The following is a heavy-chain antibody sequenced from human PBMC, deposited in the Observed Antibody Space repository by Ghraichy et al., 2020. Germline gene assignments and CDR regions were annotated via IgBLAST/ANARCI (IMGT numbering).Heavy chain of an antibody. CDR1: GFTFSSYA. CDR3: AKDTHSSSWTHYYYYYGMDV. D-gene: IGHD6-13*01. J-gene: IGHJ6*04. CDR2: ISGSGGST. Sequence: LSLTCAASGFTFSSYAMSWVRQAPGKGLEWVSAISGSGGSTYYADSVKGRFTISRDNSKNTLYLQMNSLRAEDTAVYYCAKDTHSSSWTHYYYYYGMDVWGKGTTVTVSS. V-gene: IGHV3-23*01.